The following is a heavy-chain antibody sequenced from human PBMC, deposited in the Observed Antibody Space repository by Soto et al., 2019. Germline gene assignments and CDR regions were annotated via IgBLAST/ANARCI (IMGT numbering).Heavy chain of an antibody. CDR2: IYYSGST. Sequence: QVQLQESGPGLVKPSQTLSLNCTVSGGSISSGGYDWSWIRQHPGKGLDWIGYIYYSGSTYYNPSLKSRVTISVDTYKNLFSLKLSSVTAADTAVYYCARAYGSGYMDVWGQGTTVTVSS. D-gene: IGHD3-10*01. V-gene: IGHV4-31*03. CDR3: ARAYGSGYMDV. J-gene: IGHJ6*02. CDR1: GGSISSGGYD.